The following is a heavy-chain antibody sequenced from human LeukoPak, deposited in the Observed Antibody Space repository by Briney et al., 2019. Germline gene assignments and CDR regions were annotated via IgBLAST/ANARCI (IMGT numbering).Heavy chain of an antibody. CDR2: IYYSGST. CDR1: GGSIRSYY. V-gene: IGHV4-59*12. CDR3: ARGLASGYPPIPFDY. Sequence: SETLSLTCTVSGGSIRSYYWNWIRQPPGKGLEWIGYIYYSGSTNYNPSLKSRVTISVDTSKNQFSLSLDSVTAADTAVYYCARGLASGYPPIPFDYWGQGTLVTVSS. D-gene: IGHD3-3*01. J-gene: IGHJ4*02.